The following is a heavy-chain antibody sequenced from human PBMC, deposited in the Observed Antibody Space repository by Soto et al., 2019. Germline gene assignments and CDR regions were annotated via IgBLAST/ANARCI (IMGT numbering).Heavy chain of an antibody. D-gene: IGHD5-12*01. CDR3: ARQNILGLAVDAFDI. V-gene: IGHV5-10-1*01. CDR1: GYSFTRHW. J-gene: IGHJ3*02. Sequence: LGESLKISCKGSGYSFTRHWISWVRQMPGKGLEWMGKIDPSDSYTNYSPSFQGHVTISADKSITTAYLQWSSLKASDTAMYYCARQNILGLAVDAFDIWGQGTMVTVSS. CDR2: IDPSDSYT.